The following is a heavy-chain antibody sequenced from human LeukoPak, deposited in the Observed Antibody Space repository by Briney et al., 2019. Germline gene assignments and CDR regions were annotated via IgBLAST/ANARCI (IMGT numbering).Heavy chain of an antibody. CDR2: IKQDGSEK. D-gene: IGHD3-10*01. V-gene: IGHV3-7*04. J-gene: IGHJ4*02. Sequence: GESLRLSCAASGVMFPSYWMTWVRQAPGKGLEWVANIKQDGSEKYYVDSVKGRFTISRDNAKNSVYLQMNSLRAEDTAVYYCARRHHFGFLDSWGQGTLVTVSS. CDR1: GVMFPSYW. CDR3: ARRHHFGFLDS.